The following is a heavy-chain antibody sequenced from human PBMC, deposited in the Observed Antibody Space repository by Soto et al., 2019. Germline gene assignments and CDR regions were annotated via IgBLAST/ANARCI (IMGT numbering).Heavy chain of an antibody. Sequence: QMQLQASGPGLVKPSETLSLTCNVSGASVSHGYWSWIRQPPGKGLEWIGFMYFGGSFNYNPSLTSRATLSVEPSKNLFAMMLPSVTASATAVYYCARSYYDRTGFAVDPWGQGTLVTVSS. V-gene: IGHV4-59*02. CDR3: ARSYYDRTGFAVDP. D-gene: IGHD3-22*01. CDR2: MYFGGSF. J-gene: IGHJ5*02. CDR1: GASVSHGY.